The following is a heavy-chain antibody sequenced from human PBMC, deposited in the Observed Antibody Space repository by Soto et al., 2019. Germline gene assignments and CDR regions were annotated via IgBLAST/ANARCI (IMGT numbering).Heavy chain of an antibody. Sequence: GGSLRLSCAASGFTFSSYWMHWVRQAPGKGLVWVSRINSDGSSTSYADSVKGRFTISRDNAKNTLYLQMNSLRAEDTAVYYCARGTLYYDFWSGSVRGNNWFDPWGQGTLVTVSS. CDR1: GFTFSSYW. V-gene: IGHV3-74*01. D-gene: IGHD3-3*01. CDR2: INSDGSST. CDR3: ARGTLYYDFWSGSVRGNNWFDP. J-gene: IGHJ5*02.